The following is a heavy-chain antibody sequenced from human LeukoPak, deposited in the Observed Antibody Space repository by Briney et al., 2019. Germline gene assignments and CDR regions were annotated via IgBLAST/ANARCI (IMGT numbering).Heavy chain of an antibody. CDR3: VGKSDDYSYMDV. D-gene: IGHD7-27*01. CDR2: INHSGST. CDR1: GGSLSGNY. J-gene: IGHJ6*03. V-gene: IGHV4-34*01. Sequence: SETLSLTCAVYGGSLSGNYWRWIRQPPGKGLEWIGEINHSGSTKYNPSLPSRATISVDMSKEQFSLDLRSVTAADTAVYYCVGKSDDYSYMDVWGEGTTVTVSS.